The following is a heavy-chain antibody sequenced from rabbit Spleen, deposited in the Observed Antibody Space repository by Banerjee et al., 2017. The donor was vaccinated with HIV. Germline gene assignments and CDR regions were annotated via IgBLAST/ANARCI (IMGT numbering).Heavy chain of an antibody. CDR1: GFSFSYSYW. Sequence: QEQLVESGGDLVKPEGSLTLTCTASGFSFSYSYWICWVRQAPGKGLEWIACIYVGSSGDTYYASWAKGRFTISKTSSTTVTLQMTSLTAADTATYFCARETSSGWGVVSYYFNLWGPGTLVTVS. V-gene: IGHV1S45*01. CDR2: IYVGSSGDT. D-gene: IGHD4-1*01. J-gene: IGHJ4*01. CDR3: ARETSSGWGVVSYYFNL.